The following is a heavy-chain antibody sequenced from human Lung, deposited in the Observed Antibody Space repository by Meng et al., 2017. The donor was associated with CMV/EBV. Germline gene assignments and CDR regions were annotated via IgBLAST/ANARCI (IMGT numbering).Heavy chain of an antibody. CDR1: GFIFGTFA. Sequence: GGSLRLXCAASGFIFGTFAMTWVRQAPGKGIEWVSSFSGSGGSTYYADSVKGRFIISGDSPKNTVFLQMNSLRAEDTAVYYCAKEPRSWYGGDGFDVWGHGTKVTVSS. J-gene: IGHJ3*01. CDR2: FSGSGGST. V-gene: IGHV3-23*01. D-gene: IGHD6-13*01. CDR3: AKEPRSWYGGDGFDV.